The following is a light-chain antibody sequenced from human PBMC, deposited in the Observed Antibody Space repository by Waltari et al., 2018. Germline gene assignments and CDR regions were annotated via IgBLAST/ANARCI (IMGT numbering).Light chain of an antibody. Sequence: QSGLTQPASVSGSPGQSITIPCTGSSRDVGSYKLVSWYQRHPGKAPKLIISEVNDRPSGVSNRFSGSKSGNTASLTISGLQAEDEADYYCCSYAGGSVIFGGGTKLTVL. CDR1: SRDVGSYKL. J-gene: IGLJ2*01. V-gene: IGLV2-23*02. CDR3: CSYAGGSVI. CDR2: EVN.